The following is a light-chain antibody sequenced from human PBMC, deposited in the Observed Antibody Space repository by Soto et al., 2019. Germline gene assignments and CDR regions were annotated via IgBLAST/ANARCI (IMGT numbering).Light chain of an antibody. CDR2: AAS. J-gene: IGKJ1*01. V-gene: IGKV1-17*03. Sequence: DIQMTQSPSAKSATVRDGVTNTCRASQDISNYLAWFQQKPGKVPERLIYAASSLQSVVPSRFSGSGSGTEFTLTISSLQPEDFATYYCLQHNTYPRTFGQGTKVDI. CDR1: QDISNY. CDR3: LQHNTYPRT.